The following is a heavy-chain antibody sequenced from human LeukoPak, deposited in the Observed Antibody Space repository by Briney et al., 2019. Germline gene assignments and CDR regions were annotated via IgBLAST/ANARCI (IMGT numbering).Heavy chain of an antibody. D-gene: IGHD4-17*01. Sequence: GGSLRLSCAASGFTFSSYAMHWVRQAPGKGLEWVADISYDGSNKYYADSVKGRFTISRDNSKKTLYLQMNSLRAEDTAVYYCARDWDGDYVSYIYYYYGMDVWGQGTTVTVSS. J-gene: IGHJ6*02. V-gene: IGHV3-30-3*01. CDR1: GFTFSSYA. CDR2: ISYDGSNK. CDR3: ARDWDGDYVSYIYYYYGMDV.